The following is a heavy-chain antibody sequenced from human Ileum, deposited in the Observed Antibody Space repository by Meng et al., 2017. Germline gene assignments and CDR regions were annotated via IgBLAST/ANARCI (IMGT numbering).Heavy chain of an antibody. CDR1: GGSISSGDYY. V-gene: IGHV4-30-4*01. D-gene: IGHD3-3*01. CDR3: ARENTIFGVVWGSWFDP. CDR2: IYYSGST. J-gene: IGHJ5*02. Sequence: QVQLQESGPGLVKPSQTLSLTCPVSGGSISSGDYYCSWIRQPPGKGLEWIGYIYYSGSTYYNPSLKSRVTISVDTSKNQFSLKLSSVTAADTAVYYCARENTIFGVVWGSWFDPWGQGTLVTVSS.